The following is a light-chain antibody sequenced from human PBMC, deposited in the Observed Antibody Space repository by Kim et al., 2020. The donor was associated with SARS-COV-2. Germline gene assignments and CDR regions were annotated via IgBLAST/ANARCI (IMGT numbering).Light chain of an antibody. CDR2: AAS. CDR1: QGISNY. Sequence: ASLGDRVTITCRASQGISNYLAWYQQKPGKVPKLLIYAASTLQSGVPSRFSGSGSGTDFTLTISSLQPEDVATYYCQKYNSAPRTFGPGTKVDIK. J-gene: IGKJ3*01. V-gene: IGKV1-27*01. CDR3: QKYNSAPRT.